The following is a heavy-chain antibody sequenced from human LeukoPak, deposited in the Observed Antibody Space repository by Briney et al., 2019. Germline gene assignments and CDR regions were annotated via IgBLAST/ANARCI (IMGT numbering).Heavy chain of an antibody. V-gene: IGHV3-21*01. CDR3: ARDRGWELLRGAFDI. J-gene: IGHJ3*02. D-gene: IGHD1-26*01. Sequence: GGSLRLSCAASGFTFSSYSMNWVRQAPGKGLEWVSSISSSSSYIYYADSVKGRFTISRDNAKNSLYLQMNSLRAEDTTVYYCARDRGWELLRGAFDIWGQGTMVTVSS. CDR1: GFTFSSYS. CDR2: ISSSSSYI.